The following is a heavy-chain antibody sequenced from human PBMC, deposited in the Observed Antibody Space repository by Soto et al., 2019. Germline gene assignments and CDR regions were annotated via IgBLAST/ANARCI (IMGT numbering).Heavy chain of an antibody. CDR2: MNPNSGNT. CDR3: ARGGLYCNTTSCYYFGMDV. V-gene: IGHV1-8*01. Sequence: VASVKVSCKASGYTLTSHHINWVRQATGQGLEWMGSMNPNSGNTVYAQKFQGRVTMTRKTSISTAYMELSSLRSEDTAVYYCARGGLYCNTTSCYYFGMDVWGQGTTVTVSS. J-gene: IGHJ6*02. D-gene: IGHD2-2*01. CDR1: GYTLTSHH.